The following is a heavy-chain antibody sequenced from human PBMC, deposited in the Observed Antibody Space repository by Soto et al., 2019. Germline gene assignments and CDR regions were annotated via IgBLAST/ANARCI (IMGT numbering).Heavy chain of an antibody. V-gene: IGHV3-9*01. J-gene: IGHJ4*02. Sequence: EVQLVESGGGLVQPGRSLRLSCAASGFTFDDYAMHWVRQAPGKGLEWVSGISWNSGSIGYADSVKGRFTISRDNAKNSLYRQMNSLRAEDTALYYCAKEGFDYWGQGTLVTVSS. CDR3: AKEGFDY. CDR1: GFTFDDYA. CDR2: ISWNSGSI.